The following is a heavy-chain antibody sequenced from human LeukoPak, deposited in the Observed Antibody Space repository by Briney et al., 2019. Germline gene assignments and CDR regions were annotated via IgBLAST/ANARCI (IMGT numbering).Heavy chain of an antibody. CDR1: GDSISTSDYY. Sequence: SETLSLTCSVSGDSISTSDYYWGWIRQPPGKGLGWIGTISYSGSTYYNPSLKSRVNISVDTSKNQVSLKLSSVTAADTAVYYCARRRTVSTTGRFDPWGQGILVTVSS. D-gene: IGHD5/OR15-5a*01. CDR2: ISYSGST. CDR3: ARRRTVSTTGRFDP. V-gene: IGHV4-39*01. J-gene: IGHJ5*02.